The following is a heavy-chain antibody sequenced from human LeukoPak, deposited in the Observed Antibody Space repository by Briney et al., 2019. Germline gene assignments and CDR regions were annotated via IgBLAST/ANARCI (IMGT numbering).Heavy chain of an antibody. J-gene: IGHJ4*02. Sequence: GGSLRLSCAASGFTFSSYAMSWVRQAPGKGLEWVSAISGSGGSTYYADSVKGRFTISRDNSKNTLYLQMNSLRAEDTAVYYCAKAQTKGVLRYFDWLTDYWGQGTLVTVSS. CDR3: AKAQTKGVLRYFDWLTDY. CDR1: GFTFSSYA. CDR2: ISGSGGST. V-gene: IGHV3-23*01. D-gene: IGHD3-9*01.